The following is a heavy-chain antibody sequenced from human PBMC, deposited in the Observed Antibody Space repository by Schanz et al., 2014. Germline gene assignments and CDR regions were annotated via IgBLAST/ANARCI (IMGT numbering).Heavy chain of an antibody. J-gene: IGHJ3*02. D-gene: IGHD3-10*01. CDR1: GFTFFGSFA. CDR3: ARGIITMVRGGDVGAFDI. V-gene: IGHV3-33*08. Sequence: VQLVESGGGLVQPGGSLRLSCVASGFTFFGSFAMNWVRQAPGKGLEWVALISYDGSSKNHADSVQGRFTISRDNSKNALYLQMDSLRAEDTAVYYCARGIITMVRGGDVGAFDIWGQGTMVTVSS. CDR2: ISYDGSSK.